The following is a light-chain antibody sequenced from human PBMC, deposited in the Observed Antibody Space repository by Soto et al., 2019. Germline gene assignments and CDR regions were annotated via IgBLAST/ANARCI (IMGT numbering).Light chain of an antibody. CDR3: QQSYSTPPYT. Sequence: DIQMTQSPSSLSASVGDRVTITCRASQSISSYLNWYQQKPEKAPKLLIYAASSLQSGVPSRFSGSGSGTDFTLTISSLQPEDFATYYCQQSYSTPPYTFGQGPKLEIK. CDR1: QSISSY. J-gene: IGKJ2*01. V-gene: IGKV1-39*01. CDR2: AAS.